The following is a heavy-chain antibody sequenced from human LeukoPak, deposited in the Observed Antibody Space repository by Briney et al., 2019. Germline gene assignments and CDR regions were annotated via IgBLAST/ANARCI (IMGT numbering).Heavy chain of an antibody. CDR1: GGSISSSSYY. CDR3: ARLANTARAFDI. V-gene: IGHV4-39*01. D-gene: IGHD5-18*01. J-gene: IGHJ3*02. Sequence: SETLSLTCTVSGGSISSSSYYWGWIRQPPGKGLEWIGSIYYSGSTYYNPSLKSRVTISVDTSKNQFSLKLSSVTAADAAVYYCARLANTARAFDIWGQGTMVTVSS. CDR2: IYYSGST.